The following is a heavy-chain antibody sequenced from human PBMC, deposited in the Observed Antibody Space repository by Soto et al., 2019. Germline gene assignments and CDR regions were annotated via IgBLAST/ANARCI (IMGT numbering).Heavy chain of an antibody. Sequence: QAHLEQSGAEVKRPGASVKVSCKASGYTFSDFDINWLRQASGQGPEWMGWINAKSGDTFFAQRSQGKFNMTWDTALSTAYLEVGSLTSDDTAMYYCARGNPFNYAGFDVWGQGTTVAVSS. D-gene: IGHD3-16*01. J-gene: IGHJ6*02. CDR2: INAKSGDT. CDR1: GYTFSDFD. CDR3: ARGNPFNYAGFDV. V-gene: IGHV1-8*01.